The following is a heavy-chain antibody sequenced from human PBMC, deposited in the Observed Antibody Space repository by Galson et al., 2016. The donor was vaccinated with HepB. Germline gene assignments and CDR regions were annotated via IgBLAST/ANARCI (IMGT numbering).Heavy chain of an antibody. CDR3: ARQQVGNNWFDP. CDR1: GGSFSGYY. J-gene: IGHJ5*02. CDR2: INHSGST. D-gene: IGHD6-6*01. V-gene: IGHV4-34*01. Sequence: SETLSLTCAVYGGSFSGYYWSWIRQPPGKGLEWIGEINHSGSTNYNPSLKSRVTISVDTSKNQFSLKLSSVTAADTAVYYCARQQVGNNWFDPWGQGTLVTVSS.